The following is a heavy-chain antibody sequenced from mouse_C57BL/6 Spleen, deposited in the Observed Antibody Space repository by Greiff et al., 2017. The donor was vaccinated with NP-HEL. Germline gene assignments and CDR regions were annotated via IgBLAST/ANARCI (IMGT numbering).Heavy chain of an antibody. D-gene: IGHD1-1*01. V-gene: IGHV1-69*01. Sequence: QVQLKQPGAELVMPGASVKLSCKASGYTFTSYWMHWVKQRPGQGLEWIGEIDPSDSYTNYNQKFKGKSTLTVDKSSSTAYMQLSSLTSEDSAVYYCASYGSSYGWFAYWGQGTLVTVSA. CDR3: ASYGSSYGWFAY. J-gene: IGHJ3*01. CDR1: GYTFTSYW. CDR2: IDPSDSYT.